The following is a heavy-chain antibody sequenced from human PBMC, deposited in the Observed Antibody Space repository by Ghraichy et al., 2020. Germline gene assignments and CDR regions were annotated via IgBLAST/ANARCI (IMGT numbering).Heavy chain of an antibody. CDR1: AYIFSTYD. V-gene: IGHV1-8*03. CDR3: VRAIRYQLLSEY. Sequence: AAVKVSCKASAYIFSTYDITWVRQATGQGLEWMGWMNPSSGNTGYAQSFQGRVTFTRDTSTNTAYMEIISLRSEDTAVYYCVRAIRYQLLSEYWGQGTLVTVSS. J-gene: IGHJ4*02. D-gene: IGHD2-2*01. CDR2: MNPSSGNT.